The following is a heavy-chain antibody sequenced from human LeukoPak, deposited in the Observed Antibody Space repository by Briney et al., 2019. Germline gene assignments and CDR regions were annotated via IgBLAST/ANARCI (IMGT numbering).Heavy chain of an antibody. J-gene: IGHJ5*02. CDR3: AKVDYYDSSGNYPNWFDP. D-gene: IGHD3-22*01. CDR2: ISDSGGST. V-gene: IGHV3-23*01. Sequence: PGGTLRLSCAASEFTFSDYGMSWVRQAPGKGLEWVSTISDSGGSTYYADSLKGRFTISRDNYKNTLYLQMNSLRAEDTAVYYCAKVDYYDSSGNYPNWFDPWGQGTLVTVSS. CDR1: EFTFSDYG.